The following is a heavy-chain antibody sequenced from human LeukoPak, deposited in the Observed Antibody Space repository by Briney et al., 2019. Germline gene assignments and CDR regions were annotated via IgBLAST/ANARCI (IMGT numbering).Heavy chain of an antibody. Sequence: GGSLRLSCAASGFTFSNYAMSWVRQAPGKGLEWVSAMSGSGGSTYYADSVKGRFTISRDYSKNTLYLQMNSLRAEDTAVYYCARVSRYDFWSGYVPPLDYWGQGTLVTVSS. V-gene: IGHV3-23*01. CDR1: GFTFSNYA. CDR3: ARVSRYDFWSGYVPPLDY. J-gene: IGHJ4*02. D-gene: IGHD3-3*01. CDR2: MSGSGGST.